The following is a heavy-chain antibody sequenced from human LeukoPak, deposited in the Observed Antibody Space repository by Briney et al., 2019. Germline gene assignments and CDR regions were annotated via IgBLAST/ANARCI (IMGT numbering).Heavy chain of an antibody. V-gene: IGHV1-8*01. D-gene: IGHD6-13*01. CDR2: MNPNSGKT. CDR1: GYTFTTSG. Sequence: ASVKVSCTASGYTFTTSGINWVRQATGQGLEWMGWMNPNSGKTGSAQKFQGRLTMTKNTSTSTAYYCARGRPGPAGAGTYDFWGQGTLITVSS. CDR3: F. J-gene: IGHJ4*02.